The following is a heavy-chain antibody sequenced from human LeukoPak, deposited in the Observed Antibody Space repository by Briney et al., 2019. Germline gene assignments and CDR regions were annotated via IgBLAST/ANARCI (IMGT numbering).Heavy chain of an antibody. Sequence: GGSLRFSGVASGFTGGSNYMSWVRQAPGNGLKGVSVIYSAGNTYYADSVKGRFTISRHNSENTLYLHMNSLRVEDTAVYFCARGGTPGYSSGRIDYWGQGTLVTVSS. D-gene: IGHD6-19*01. J-gene: IGHJ4*02. CDR3: ARGGTPGYSSGRIDY. V-gene: IGHV3-53*04. CDR1: GFTGGSNY. CDR2: IYSAGNT.